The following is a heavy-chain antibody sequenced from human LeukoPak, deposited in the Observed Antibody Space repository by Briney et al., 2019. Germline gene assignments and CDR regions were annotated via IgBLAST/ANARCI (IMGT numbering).Heavy chain of an antibody. CDR3: GRGEIRFLGGSDAFDI. CDR1: GGSISSGDYY. D-gene: IGHD3-3*01. Sequence: SETLSLTCTVSGGSISSGDYYWSWIRQPPGKGLEWIGYIYYSGSTYYNPSLKSRVTISVDTSKNQFSLKLSSVTAADTAVYYWGRGEIRFLGGSDAFDIWGQGTMVTVSS. CDR2: IYYSGST. V-gene: IGHV4-30-4*08. J-gene: IGHJ3*02.